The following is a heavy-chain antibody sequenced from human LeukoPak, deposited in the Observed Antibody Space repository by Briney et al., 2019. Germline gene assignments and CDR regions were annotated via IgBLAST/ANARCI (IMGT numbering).Heavy chain of an antibody. J-gene: IGHJ4*02. CDR1: GYSISSGYY. D-gene: IGHD6-6*01. CDR2: IHHSGSI. CDR3: ASGNIAPRRLDY. Sequence: PSETLSLTCADSGYSISSGYYWGWNRQPPGKGLEWIASIHHSGSIYYNPSLKSRVTISLDTSKNHFSLKLSSVTAADTAVYYCASGNIAPRRLDYWGQGTLVTVSS. V-gene: IGHV4-38-2*01.